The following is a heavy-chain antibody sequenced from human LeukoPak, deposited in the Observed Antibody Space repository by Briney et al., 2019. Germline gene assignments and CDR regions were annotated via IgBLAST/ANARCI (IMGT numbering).Heavy chain of an antibody. CDR1: GGSFSGYY. V-gene: IGHV4-34*01. Sequence: SETLSLTCAVYGGSFSGYYWSYIRQPPGKGLEWIGEINHSGSTNYNPSLQSRVTILVDTSKNQVSLKLSSVTAADTAVYYCARGKALRFLDWLPPSGTFDIWGLGTMVSVSS. J-gene: IGHJ3*02. D-gene: IGHD3-3*01. CDR2: INHSGST. CDR3: ARGKALRFLDWLPPSGTFDI.